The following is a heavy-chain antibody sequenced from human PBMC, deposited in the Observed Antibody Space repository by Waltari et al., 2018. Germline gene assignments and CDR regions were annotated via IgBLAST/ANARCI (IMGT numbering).Heavy chain of an antibody. Sequence: EVQLLESGGGLVQPGGSLRLSCAASGFTFSSYGMNWVRQAPGKGLEWVSVISDSGGTTYYSDSVKGRFTISRDNSKNTLYMQMNSLSAEDTAVYYCAKVQNTIFSGRPLDYWGQGTLVTVSS. D-gene: IGHD6-19*01. J-gene: IGHJ4*02. CDR3: AKVQNTIFSGRPLDY. CDR1: GFTFSSYG. V-gene: IGHV3-23*01. CDR2: ISDSGGTT.